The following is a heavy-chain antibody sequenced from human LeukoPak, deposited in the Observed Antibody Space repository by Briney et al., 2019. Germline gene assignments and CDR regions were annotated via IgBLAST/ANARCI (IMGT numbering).Heavy chain of an antibody. V-gene: IGHV4-4*07. CDR2: IYTSGST. D-gene: IGHD6-13*01. CDR1: GGAISSYF. J-gene: IGHJ6*03. Sequence: SSETLSLTCTVSGGAISSYFWSWIRQPAGKGLEWIGRIYTSGSTNYNPSLKSRVTMSVDASKNQFSLKLSSVTAADTAVYYCASTIAAADPYYYYYYMDVWGKGTTVTVSS. CDR3: ASTIAAADPYYYYYYMDV.